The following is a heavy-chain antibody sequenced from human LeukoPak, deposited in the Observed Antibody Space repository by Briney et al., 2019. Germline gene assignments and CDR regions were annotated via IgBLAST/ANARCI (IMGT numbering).Heavy chain of an antibody. Sequence: GGSLRLSCAASGFTFSGYSMNWVRRAPGEGLEWVSFITSSNNHIDYADSVKGRFTISRDNAKNSLYLQMNSLRAEDTALYFCARGSGSGSWLIDYWGQGALVTVSS. V-gene: IGHV3-21*01. CDR3: ARGSGSGSWLIDY. CDR2: ITSSNNHI. CDR1: GFTFSGYS. J-gene: IGHJ4*02. D-gene: IGHD1-26*01.